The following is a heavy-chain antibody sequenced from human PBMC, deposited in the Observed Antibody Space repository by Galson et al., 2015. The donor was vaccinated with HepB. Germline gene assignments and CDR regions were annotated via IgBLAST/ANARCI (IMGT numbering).Heavy chain of an antibody. CDR1: GGSISSYY. J-gene: IGHJ6*02. D-gene: IGHD3-22*01. CDR2: IYHSGST. Sequence: ETLSLTCTVSGGSISSYYYTWIRQPPGRALEWIGYIYHSGSTKYNPSLESRVTMSLYTSKNQFSLKLSSVTAADTAVYYCARDRYDSSGFGRVRALYYYYGMDVWGQGTTVTVSS. CDR3: ARDRYDSSGFGRVRALYYYYGMDV. V-gene: IGHV4-59*01.